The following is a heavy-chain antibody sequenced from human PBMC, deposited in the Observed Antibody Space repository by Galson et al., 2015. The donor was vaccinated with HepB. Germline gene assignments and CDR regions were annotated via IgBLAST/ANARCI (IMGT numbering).Heavy chain of an antibody. V-gene: IGHV1-69*13. CDR3: ARDRSSDGYNYVLLGGMDV. Sequence: SVKVSCKASGGTFSSYAISWVRQAPGQGLEWMGGIIPIFGTANYAQKFQGRVTITADESTSTAYMELSSLRSEDTAVYYCARDRSSDGYNYVLLGGMDVWGQGTTVTVSS. CDR1: GGTFSSYA. CDR2: IIPIFGTA. J-gene: IGHJ6*02. D-gene: IGHD5-24*01.